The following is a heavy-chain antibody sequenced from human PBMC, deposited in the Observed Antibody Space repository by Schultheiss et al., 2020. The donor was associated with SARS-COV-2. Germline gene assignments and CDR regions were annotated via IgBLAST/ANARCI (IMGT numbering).Heavy chain of an antibody. CDR2: IIPIFGTA. CDR3: ARSSSSWRYFDY. Sequence: SVKVSCKASGGTLRSYAISWVRQAPGQGLEWMGGIIPIFGTANYAQKFQGRVTITADESTSTAYMELSSLRSEDTAVYYCARSSSSWRYFDYWGQGTLVTVSS. J-gene: IGHJ4*02. V-gene: IGHV1-69*13. D-gene: IGHD6-13*01. CDR1: GGTLRSYA.